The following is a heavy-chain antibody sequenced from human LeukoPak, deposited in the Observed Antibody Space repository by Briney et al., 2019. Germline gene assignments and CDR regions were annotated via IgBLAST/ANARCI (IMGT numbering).Heavy chain of an antibody. CDR3: ARYIVGATNFDY. D-gene: IGHD1-26*01. Sequence: PSETLSLTCTVSGGSVSSGSYYWSWIRQPPGKGLEWIGYIYYSGSTTYNPSLKSPVTISVDTSKNQFSLKLSSVTAADTAVYYCARYIVGATNFDYWGQGTLVTVSS. V-gene: IGHV4-61*01. CDR1: GGSVSSGSYY. J-gene: IGHJ4*02. CDR2: IYYSGST.